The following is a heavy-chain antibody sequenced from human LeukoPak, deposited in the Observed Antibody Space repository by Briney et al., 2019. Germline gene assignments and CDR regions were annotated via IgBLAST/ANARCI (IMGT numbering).Heavy chain of an antibody. D-gene: IGHD2-15*01. J-gene: IGHJ6*03. V-gene: IGHV3-23*01. CDR2: ISSTGGTT. Sequence: GGSLRLSCAASGFPFSSYAMSWVRQAPGKGLEWVSAISSTGGTTYYADSVKGHFTISRDNSKNTVYLQMNSLSAEDTAVYYCAKNGDRGAYCSGGTCYPYYYYYMDVWGKGTTVTISS. CDR1: GFPFSSYA. CDR3: AKNGDRGAYCSGGTCYPYYYYYMDV.